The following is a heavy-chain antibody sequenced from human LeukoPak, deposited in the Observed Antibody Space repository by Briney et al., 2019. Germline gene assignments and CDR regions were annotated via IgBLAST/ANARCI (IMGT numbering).Heavy chain of an antibody. CDR1: GGSISSSTYY. J-gene: IGHJ4*02. V-gene: IGHV4-39*01. CDR3: ARNASDSGTSYFDY. D-gene: IGHD1-26*01. CDR2: IYYSGST. Sequence: PSETLSLTCTVSGGSISSSTYYWGWIRQPPGKGLEWIGSIYYSGSTSYNPSLKSRFTISVDTSKTQFSLKLDSVTAADTAVYYCARNASDSGTSYFDYWGQGTLVTVSS.